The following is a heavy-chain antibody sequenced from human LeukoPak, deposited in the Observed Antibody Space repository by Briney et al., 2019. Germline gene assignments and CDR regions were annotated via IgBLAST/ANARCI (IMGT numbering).Heavy chain of an antibody. CDR2: ISLDGRNE. Sequence: PGASLRLSCAASGFTFSSYAMSWVRQAPGKGLEWVAVISLDGRNEYYADSVKGRFTISRDNSKNTLYLQMNSLRAEDTTVYYCARSRGYNYGYWGYFDYWGQGALVTVSS. CDR1: GFTFSSYA. D-gene: IGHD5-18*01. CDR3: ARSRGYNYGYWGYFDY. J-gene: IGHJ4*02. V-gene: IGHV3-30*04.